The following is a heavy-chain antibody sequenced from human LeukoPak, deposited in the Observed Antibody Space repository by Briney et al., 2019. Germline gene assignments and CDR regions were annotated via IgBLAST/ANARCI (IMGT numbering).Heavy chain of an antibody. D-gene: IGHD2-2*02. CDR2: IFTSGSA. J-gene: IGHJ4*02. V-gene: IGHV4-61*02. Sequence: PSETLSLTCTVSGGSISSGSYYWSWIRQPAGKGLEWIGRIFTSGSADYNSSLKSRVTISVDTSKNQLSLKLSSVTAADTAVYYCTRGYCSSTTCYSPFDYWGQGTLVTVSS. CDR3: TRGYCSSTTCYSPFDY. CDR1: GGSISSGSYY.